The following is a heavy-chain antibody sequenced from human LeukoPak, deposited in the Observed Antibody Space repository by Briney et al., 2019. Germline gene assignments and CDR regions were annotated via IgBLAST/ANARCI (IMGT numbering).Heavy chain of an antibody. D-gene: IGHD1-26*01. CDR3: ARGPGSGNYWAFDY. J-gene: IGHJ4*02. Sequence: SETLSLTCTVSGGPISSYYWSWIPHPPGKGLEGIGYVYYSGSTSYNPSLKSRVTISVDTSKNQFSLKLSSVTAADAAVYYCARGPGSGNYWAFDYWGQGTLVTVSS. V-gene: IGHV4-59*01. CDR2: VYYSGST. CDR1: GGPISSYY.